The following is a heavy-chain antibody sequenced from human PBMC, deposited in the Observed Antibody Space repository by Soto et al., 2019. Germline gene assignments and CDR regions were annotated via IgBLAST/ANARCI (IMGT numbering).Heavy chain of an antibody. V-gene: IGHV1-69*02. Sequence: ASVKVSCKASGGTFSSYTISWVRQAPGQGLEWMGRIIPILGIANYAQKFQGRVTITADKSTSTAYMELSSLRSEDTAVYYCARAPLQIVVVPRVPYYYFDYWGQGTLVTVSS. J-gene: IGHJ4*02. CDR1: GGTFSSYT. CDR2: IIPILGIA. CDR3: ARAPLQIVVVPRVPYYYFDY. D-gene: IGHD3-22*01.